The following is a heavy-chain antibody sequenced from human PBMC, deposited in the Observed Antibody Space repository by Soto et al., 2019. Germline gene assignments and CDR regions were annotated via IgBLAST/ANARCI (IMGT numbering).Heavy chain of an antibody. D-gene: IGHD1-7*01. CDR3: AREDWNYGLHYYYYYGMDV. Sequence: SQTRSLTCAISGDSVSSNSAAWNWIRQSPSRGLEWLGRTYYRSKWYNDYAVSVKSRITINPDTSKNQFSLQLNSVTPEDTAVYYCAREDWNYGLHYYYYYGMDVWGQGTTVTVSS. CDR2: TYYRSKWYN. CDR1: GDSVSSNSAA. V-gene: IGHV6-1*01. J-gene: IGHJ6*02.